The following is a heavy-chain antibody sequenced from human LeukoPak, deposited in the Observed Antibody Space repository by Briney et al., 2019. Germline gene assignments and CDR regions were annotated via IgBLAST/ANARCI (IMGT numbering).Heavy chain of an antibody. Sequence: GASVKVSCKASGYTFTSYYMHWVRQAPGQGLEWMGIINPSGGSTSYAQKFQGRVTMTRDMSTNTVYMELSSLRSEDTAVYYCARDERWLQLSSSFDIWGQGTMVTVSS. D-gene: IGHD5-24*01. CDR2: INPSGGST. CDR3: ARDERWLQLSSSFDI. CDR1: GYTFTSYY. V-gene: IGHV1-46*01. J-gene: IGHJ3*02.